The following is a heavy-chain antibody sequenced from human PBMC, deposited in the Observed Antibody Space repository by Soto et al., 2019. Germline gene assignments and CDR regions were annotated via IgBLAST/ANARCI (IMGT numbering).Heavy chain of an antibody. CDR3: VRDGWYSSGYFDQ. CDR2: IKQDGSEK. J-gene: IGHJ4*02. D-gene: IGHD6-19*01. CDR1: GFTFRTYW. V-gene: IGHV3-7*01. Sequence: SGGSLRLSCEASGFTFRTYWMTWVRQAPGKGLEWVASIKQDGSEKYYVDSVKGRFAISRDNGKKALYLQMNSLRADDTAVYNCVRDGWYSSGYFDQWGQGTQVTVSS.